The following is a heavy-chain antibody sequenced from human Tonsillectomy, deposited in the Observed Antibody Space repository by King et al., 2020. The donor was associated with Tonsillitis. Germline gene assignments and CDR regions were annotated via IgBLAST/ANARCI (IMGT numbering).Heavy chain of an antibody. CDR2: ISSSSTI. CDR3: ARDGEYYDILTVPYYFDY. J-gene: IGHJ4*02. V-gene: IGHV3-48*02. D-gene: IGHD3-9*01. CDR1: GFTFSSYS. Sequence: VQLVESGGGLVQPGGSLRLSCAASGFTFSSYSMNWVRQAPGKGLEWVSYISSSSTIYYADSVKGRFTISRDNAKNSLYLQMNSLRDEDTAVYYCARDGEYYDILTVPYYFDYWGQGTLVTVSS.